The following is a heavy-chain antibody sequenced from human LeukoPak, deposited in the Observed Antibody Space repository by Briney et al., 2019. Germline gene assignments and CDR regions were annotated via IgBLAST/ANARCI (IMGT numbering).Heavy chain of an antibody. CDR1: GGTFSSYA. Sequence: GASVKVSCKASGGTFSSYAISWVRQAPGQGLEWMGGIIPIFGTANYAQKFQGRVTITTDESTSTAYMELSSLRSEDTAVYYCARGTTLTGDSIFDYWGQGTLVTVSS. CDR3: ARGTTLTGDSIFDY. V-gene: IGHV1-69*05. D-gene: IGHD7-27*01. CDR2: IIPIFGTA. J-gene: IGHJ4*02.